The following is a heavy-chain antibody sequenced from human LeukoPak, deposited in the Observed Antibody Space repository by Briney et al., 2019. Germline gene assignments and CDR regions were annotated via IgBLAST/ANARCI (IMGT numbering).Heavy chain of an antibody. CDR3: ARDGSGEIIVVPAALWPGGDYYYMDV. V-gene: IGHV3-7*03. D-gene: IGHD2-2*01. Sequence: PGGSLRLSCAASGFTFSSYWMSWVRQAPGKGLEWVANIKQDGSEKYYVDSVKGRFTISRDNAKNSLYLQMNSLRAEDTALYHCARDGSGEIIVVPAALWPGGDYYYMDVWGKGTTVTVSS. J-gene: IGHJ6*03. CDR1: GFTFSSYW. CDR2: IKQDGSEK.